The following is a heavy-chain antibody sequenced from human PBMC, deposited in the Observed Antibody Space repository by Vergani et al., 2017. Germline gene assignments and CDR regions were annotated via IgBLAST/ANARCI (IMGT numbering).Heavy chain of an antibody. D-gene: IGHD3-22*01. CDR3: ARGASYFDSGGYADT. J-gene: IGHJ5*02. V-gene: IGHV1-69-2*01. CDR2: MIPTFDSK. CDR1: GYTFTDYY. Sequence: EVQLVQSGAEVKKPGATVKISCKFSGYTFTDYYMHWVQQAPGQGLQWMGRMIPTFDSKNYAPRFQGRVTLTADASASTAYMELTSLTSEDTAVYFCARGASYFDSGGYADTWGQGTLVTVS.